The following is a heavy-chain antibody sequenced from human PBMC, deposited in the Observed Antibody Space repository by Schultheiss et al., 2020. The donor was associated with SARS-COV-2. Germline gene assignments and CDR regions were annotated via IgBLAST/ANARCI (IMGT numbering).Heavy chain of an antibody. CDR1: GGSFSGYY. CDR3: ARVQGRSGSPSRYGMDV. CDR2: IYYSGST. Sequence: GSLRLSCAVYGGSFSGYYWSWIRQPPGKGLEWIGYIYYSGSTNYNPSLKSRVTISVDTSKNQFSLKLSSVTAADTAVYYCARVQGRSGSPSRYGMDVWGQGTTVTVSS. D-gene: IGHD2-15*01. V-gene: IGHV4-59*01. J-gene: IGHJ6*02.